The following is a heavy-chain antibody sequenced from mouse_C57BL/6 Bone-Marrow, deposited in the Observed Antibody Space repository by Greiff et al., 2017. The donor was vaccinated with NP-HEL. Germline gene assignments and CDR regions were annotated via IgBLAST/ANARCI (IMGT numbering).Heavy chain of an antibody. V-gene: IGHV5-12*01. Sequence: DVQLVESGGGLVQPGGSLKLSCAASGFTFSDYYMYWVRQTPEKRLEWVAYISNGGGSTYYPDTVKGRFTISRDNAKNTLYLQMSRLKSEDTAMYYCARHYWGQGTTLTVSS. CDR1: GFTFSDYY. CDR2: ISNGGGST. CDR3: ARHY. J-gene: IGHJ2*01.